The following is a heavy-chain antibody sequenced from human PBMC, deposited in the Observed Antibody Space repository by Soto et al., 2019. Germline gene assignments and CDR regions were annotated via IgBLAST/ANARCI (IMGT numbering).Heavy chain of an antibody. CDR3: TTGSSIAFDY. CDR1: GFFFRDFG. Sequence: PGGSLRLSCVASGFFFRDFGMHGVRQAPGKGLEWVGRIKSKTDGGTTDYAAPVKGRFTISRDDSKNTLYLQMNSLKTEDTAVYYCTTGSSIAFDYWGQGTLVTVSS. CDR2: IKSKTDGGTT. D-gene: IGHD6-6*01. V-gene: IGHV3-15*07. J-gene: IGHJ4*02.